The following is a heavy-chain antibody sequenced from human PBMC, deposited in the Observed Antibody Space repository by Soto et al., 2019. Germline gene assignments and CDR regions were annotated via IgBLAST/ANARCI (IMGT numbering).Heavy chain of an antibody. CDR2: IVDSYDRT. Sequence: EGALRLPWPPSAFPFSRCAMSRVPRARGKGQEWVSVIVDSYDRTHDAASEKVRFATSRDNSKDTLYQPVTSLSAEATAVFYCANDDDILSGSVDYWGQGTLVAVSS. V-gene: IGHV3-23*01. CDR3: ANDDDILSGSVDY. CDR1: AFPFSRCA. D-gene: IGHD3-9*01. J-gene: IGHJ4*02.